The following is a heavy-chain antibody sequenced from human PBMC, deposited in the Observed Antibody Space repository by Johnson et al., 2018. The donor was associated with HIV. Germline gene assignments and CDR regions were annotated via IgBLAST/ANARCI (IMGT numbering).Heavy chain of an antibody. CDR3: ARAVAGRGNAFDI. CDR2: IRHDGSNK. Sequence: QMQLVESGGGVVQPGGSLRLSCAASGFTFSTYGMHWVRQAPGKGLEWVAFIRHDGSNKYYADSVKGRFTISRDNSKNMLFLQMNSLKTGDTAVYYCARAVAGRGNAFDIWGLGTMVTVSS. J-gene: IGHJ3*02. V-gene: IGHV3-30*02. CDR1: GFTFSTYG. D-gene: IGHD6-19*01.